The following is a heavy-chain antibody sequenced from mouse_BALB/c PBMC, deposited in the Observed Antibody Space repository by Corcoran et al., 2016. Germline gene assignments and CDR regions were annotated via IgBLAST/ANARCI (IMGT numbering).Heavy chain of an antibody. CDR3: ARRDSSGYGYYAMDY. J-gene: IGHJ4*01. CDR1: GYTFTNYG. Sequence: QIQLVQSGPELKKPGETVKISCKASGYTFTNYGRNWVKKAPGKGLKWKGWINTYTGEPTYADDFKGRFAFSLETSASTAYLQINNLKNEDTATYFCARRDSSGYGYYAMDYWGQGTSVTVSS. V-gene: IGHV9-3-1*01. D-gene: IGHD3-2*01. CDR2: INTYTGEP.